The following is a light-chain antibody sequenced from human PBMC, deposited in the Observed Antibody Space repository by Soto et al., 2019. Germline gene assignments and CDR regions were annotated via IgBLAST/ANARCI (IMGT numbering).Light chain of an antibody. V-gene: IGKV1-27*01. CDR3: QNYNRAPQT. J-gene: IGKJ2*01. CDR2: AAS. Sequence: DIQMTQSPSSLSACVGDRVTITCRASQGISNYFALYQRKPGKVPKPLIYAASTLQSGVPSRFSGSGSGTHFTLTISSPQPEDVATYYRQNYNRAPQTFGQGTKLEIK. CDR1: QGISNY.